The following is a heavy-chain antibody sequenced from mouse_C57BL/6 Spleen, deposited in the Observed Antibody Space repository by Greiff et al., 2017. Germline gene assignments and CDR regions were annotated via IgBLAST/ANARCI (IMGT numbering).Heavy chain of an antibody. J-gene: IGHJ3*01. CDR2: INPNNGGT. CDR3: ARDYGSSGFAD. CDR1: GYTFTDYY. D-gene: IGHD1-1*01. V-gene: IGHV1-26*01. Sequence: EVQLQQSGPELVKPGASVKISCKASGYTFTDYYMNWVKQSHGKSLEWIGNINPNNGGTSYNQKFKSKATLTVDKSSSTAYMELRSLTSEDSADYYCARDYGSSGFADWGQGTLVTVAA.